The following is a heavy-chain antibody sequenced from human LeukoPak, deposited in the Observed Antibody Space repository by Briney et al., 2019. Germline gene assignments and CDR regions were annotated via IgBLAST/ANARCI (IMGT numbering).Heavy chain of an antibody. Sequence: PSETLSLTCSVSGDSVSRSDSYWDWIRQPPGKGLEGIGNSYSSGRTYYRPSLKTRVAMSVDPPNNLFSRNLRPVTAADTALYYCARRRYYDGSGYLEWGQGTLLSVSS. CDR3: ARRRYYDGSGYLE. D-gene: IGHD3-22*01. V-gene: IGHV4-39*01. CDR2: SYSSGRT. CDR1: GDSVSRSDSY. J-gene: IGHJ1*01.